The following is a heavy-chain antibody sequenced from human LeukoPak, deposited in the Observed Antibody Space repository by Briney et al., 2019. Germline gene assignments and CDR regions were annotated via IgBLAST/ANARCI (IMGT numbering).Heavy chain of an antibody. CDR1: GFTFSGYS. CDR2: ISSSSSYI. D-gene: IGHD6-19*01. CDR3: ARADSSGWYFHDS. Sequence: GGSLRLSCAASGFTFSGYSMNWVRQAPGKGLEWVSSISSSSSYIYYADSVKGRYTISRDNAKNSLYLQMNSLRAEDTAVYYCARADSSGWYFHDSWGQGPLVTVSS. J-gene: IGHJ4*02. V-gene: IGHV3-21*01.